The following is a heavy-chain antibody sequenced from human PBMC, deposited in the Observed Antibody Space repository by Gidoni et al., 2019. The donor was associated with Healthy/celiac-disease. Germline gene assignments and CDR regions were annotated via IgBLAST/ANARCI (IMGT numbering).Heavy chain of an antibody. D-gene: IGHD3-16*01. CDR1: GFTFSSDD. CDR2: ISGSGGST. J-gene: IGHJ4*02. Sequence: EVQLLESGGGLVQPGGSLRLSCAASGFTFSSDDMSWVRQAPGKGLGWVSAISGSGGSTYYVDSVKGRFTISRDNSKNTVYLQMNSLRAEDTAVYYCAKSFNDYVWGSYSHDYWGQGTLVTVSS. V-gene: IGHV3-23*01. CDR3: AKSFNDYVWGSYSHDY.